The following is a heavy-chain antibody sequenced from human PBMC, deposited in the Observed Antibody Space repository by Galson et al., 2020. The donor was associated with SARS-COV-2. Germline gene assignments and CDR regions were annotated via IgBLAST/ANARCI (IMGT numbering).Heavy chain of an antibody. V-gene: IGHV4-31*03. CDR2: IHYKGNT. CDR3: ARDQGYYVLSGYQSLLDY. D-gene: IGHD3-22*01. CDR1: GGSISSPAYY. J-gene: IGHJ4*02. Sequence: SETLSLTCTVSGGSISSPAYYWSWIRQHPGKGLEWIGYIHYKGNTYYNPSLKSRVTISVDTSKNQFSLKLSSVTAADTAVYYCARDQGYYVLSGYQSLLDYWGQGTLVTVSS.